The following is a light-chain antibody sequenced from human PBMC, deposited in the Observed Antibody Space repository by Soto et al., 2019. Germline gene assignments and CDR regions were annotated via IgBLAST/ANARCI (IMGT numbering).Light chain of an antibody. CDR1: QSVSSN. Sequence: ILMTQLPATLSVSPGERATLSRRASQSVSSNVAWYQQKPGQAPRLLIYGASTGATGIPARFSGSGSGTDFSLTISRLEPEDCAVYYCQQYGNSITFGGGTKVDIK. CDR2: GAS. CDR3: QQYGNSIT. V-gene: IGKV3-15*01. J-gene: IGKJ4*01.